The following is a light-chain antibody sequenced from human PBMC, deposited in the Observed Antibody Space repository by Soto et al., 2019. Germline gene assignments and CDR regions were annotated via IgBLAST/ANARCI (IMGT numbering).Light chain of an antibody. CDR1: QSVLYSSNNKNY. Sequence: DIVMTQSPDSLAVSLGERATINCKSSQSVLYSSNNKNYLAWYQQKPGQPPKLLIYWASTRESGVPDRFSGSGSGTDFTLTISSLQAEDVAVYYCQQYENWPRTFGQGTKVEVK. CDR2: WAS. J-gene: IGKJ1*01. V-gene: IGKV4-1*01. CDR3: QQYENWPRT.